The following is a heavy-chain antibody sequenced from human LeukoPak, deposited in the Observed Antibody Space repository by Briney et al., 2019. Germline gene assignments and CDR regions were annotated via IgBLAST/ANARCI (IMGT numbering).Heavy chain of an antibody. Sequence: SETLSLTCAGSGGAFTGYYWSWIRQPPGKGLEWIGEIDHSGATNYNPSLKSRVTISVDTSKNQFSLRLTSVSAADTAVYYCARGNYGDYGFDPWGQGTLVTVSS. V-gene: IGHV4-34*01. CDR1: GGAFTGYY. CDR3: ARGNYGDYGFDP. J-gene: IGHJ5*02. D-gene: IGHD4-17*01. CDR2: IDHSGAT.